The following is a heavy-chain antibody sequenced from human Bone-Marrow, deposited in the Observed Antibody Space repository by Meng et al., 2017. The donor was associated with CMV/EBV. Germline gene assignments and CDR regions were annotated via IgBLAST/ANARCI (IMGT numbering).Heavy chain of an antibody. J-gene: IGHJ3*02. Sequence: GGSLRLSCTASGFTFGDYAMSWVRQAPGKGLEWVSVIYSGGSTYYADSVKGRFSISRDNSKNTLYLQMNSLRAEDTAMYYCARESAHLRAFDIWGQGTMVTVSS. V-gene: IGHV3-53*01. CDR2: IYSGGST. CDR3: ARESAHLRAFDI. CDR1: GFTFGDYA. D-gene: IGHD3-3*01.